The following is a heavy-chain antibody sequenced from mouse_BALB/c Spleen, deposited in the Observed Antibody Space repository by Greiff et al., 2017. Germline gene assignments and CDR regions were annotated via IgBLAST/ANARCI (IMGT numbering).Heavy chain of an antibody. CDR2: ISSGGSYT. J-gene: IGHJ2*01. V-gene: IGHV5-6*02. Sequence: DVMLVESGGDLVKPGGSLKLSCAASGFTFSSYGMSWVRQTPDKRLEWVATISSGGSYTYYPDSVKGRFTISRDNAKNTLYLQMSSLKSEDTAMYYCARSTMVTTEGYFDYWGQGTTLTVSS. D-gene: IGHD2-1*01. CDR3: ARSTMVTTEGYFDY. CDR1: GFTFSSYG.